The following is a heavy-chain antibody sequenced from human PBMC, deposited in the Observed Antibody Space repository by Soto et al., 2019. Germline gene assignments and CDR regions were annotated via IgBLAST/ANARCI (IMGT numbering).Heavy chain of an antibody. Sequence: PGGSLRLSCEASGFTFNNYAMHWVRQVPGKGLEWVAVTWYDGGNQYYADSVKGRFTISRDNSKKTLYLQMNSLKTEDTALYYCARGLYKFGLTPCDFWGQGSLVTVSS. V-gene: IGHV3-33*01. CDR3: ARGLYKFGLTPCDF. CDR1: GFTFNNYA. D-gene: IGHD3-3*01. J-gene: IGHJ4*02. CDR2: TWYDGGNQ.